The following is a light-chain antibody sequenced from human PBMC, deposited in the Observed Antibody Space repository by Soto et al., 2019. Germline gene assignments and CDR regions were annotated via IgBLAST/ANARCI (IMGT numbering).Light chain of an antibody. J-gene: IGKJ1*01. CDR1: QSVSSN. CDR2: GAS. CDR3: QQYNNWPQA. Sequence: EIVMTQSPATLSVSPGERATLSCRASQSVSSNLAWYQQKPGQAPRLLIYGASTRATGIPARFSGSGSGTEFTLTISSLQSEDFAVYYCQQYNNWPQAFVQGTKV. V-gene: IGKV3-15*01.